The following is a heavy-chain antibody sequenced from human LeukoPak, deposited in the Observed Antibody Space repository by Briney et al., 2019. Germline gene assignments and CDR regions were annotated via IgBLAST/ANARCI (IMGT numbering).Heavy chain of an antibody. CDR1: GFTFSNYG. CDR2: IRYDGSNK. D-gene: IGHD5-12*01. Sequence: GGSLRLSCAASGFTFSNYGIHWVRQAPGKGLESVAFIRYDGSNKYYADSVKGRFTVSRDNSKNTLYLQMKSLRAEDTAVYYCAKGGGYEAQYYYYYLDVWGKGTTVTISS. V-gene: IGHV3-30*02. CDR3: AKGGGYEAQYYYYYLDV. J-gene: IGHJ6*03.